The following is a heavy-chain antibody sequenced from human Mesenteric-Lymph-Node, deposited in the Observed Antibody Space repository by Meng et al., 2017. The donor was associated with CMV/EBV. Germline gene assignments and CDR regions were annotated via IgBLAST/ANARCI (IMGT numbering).Heavy chain of an antibody. D-gene: IGHD3-3*01. CDR2: IKQDGSEE. Sequence: GGSLRLSCAASGFTFSGYWMSWVRQAPGKGLEWVANIKQDGSEEYYVDSVKGRFIISRDNAKNTLYLQMNSLRAEDTAVYYCARGDDLNYDFWSGYYRYYYYYGMDVWGQGTTVTVSS. V-gene: IGHV3-7*01. J-gene: IGHJ6*02. CDR3: ARGDDLNYDFWSGYYRYYYYYGMDV. CDR1: GFTFSGYW.